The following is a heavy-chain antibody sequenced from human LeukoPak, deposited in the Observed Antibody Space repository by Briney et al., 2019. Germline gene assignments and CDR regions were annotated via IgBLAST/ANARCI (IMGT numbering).Heavy chain of an antibody. V-gene: IGHV3-23*01. Sequence: PGGSLRLSCAASGFTYSSYDMSWVRQAPGQGLEWVSGLSGSDLRTYYAESVKGRFTISRDNSKNTLYLQMNSLRAEDTAISFCAKDQFYSQNAGMDVWGQGTTVTVSS. J-gene: IGHJ6*02. D-gene: IGHD4-11*01. CDR3: AKDQFYSQNAGMDV. CDR2: LSGSDLRT. CDR1: GFTYSSYD.